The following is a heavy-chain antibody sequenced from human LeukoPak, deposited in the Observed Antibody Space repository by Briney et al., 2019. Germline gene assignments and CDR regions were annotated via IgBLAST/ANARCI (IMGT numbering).Heavy chain of an antibody. CDR3: ARSSTLGNYFDY. J-gene: IGHJ4*02. Sequence: GASVKASCKASGYTFTSYYMHWVRQAPGQGLEWMGIINPSGGSTSYAQKFQGRVTLTRDTSTSTVYMELSSLRSEDTAVYYCARSSTLGNYFDYWGQGTLVTVSS. CDR1: GYTFTSYY. V-gene: IGHV1-46*01. D-gene: IGHD6-13*01. CDR2: INPSGGST.